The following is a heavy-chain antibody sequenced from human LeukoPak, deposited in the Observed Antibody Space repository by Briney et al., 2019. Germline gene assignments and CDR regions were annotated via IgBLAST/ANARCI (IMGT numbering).Heavy chain of an antibody. V-gene: IGHV4-31*03. CDR2: IYYSGST. J-gene: IGHJ4*02. CDR3: AGDTAMLLVADN. Sequence: PSQTLSLTCTVSGGSISSGGYYWSWIRQHPGKGLEWIGYIYYSGSTYYNPSLKSRVTISVDTSKNQFSLKLSSVTAADTAVYYCAGDTAMLLVADNWGQGTLVTVSS. CDR1: GGSISSGGYY. D-gene: IGHD5-18*01.